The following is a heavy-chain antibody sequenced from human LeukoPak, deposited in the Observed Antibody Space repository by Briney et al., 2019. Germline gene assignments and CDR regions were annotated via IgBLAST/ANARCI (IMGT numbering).Heavy chain of an antibody. CDR2: ISSSGSTI. D-gene: IGHD6-13*01. V-gene: IGHV3-48*03. Sequence: GGSLRLSCAASGFTFGIYAMNWVRQAPGKGLEWVSYISSSGSTIYYADSVKGRFTISRDNAKNSLYLQMNSLRAEDTAVYYCARGIAAAGIFDPWGQGTLVTVSS. CDR1: GFTFGIYA. J-gene: IGHJ5*02. CDR3: ARGIAAAGIFDP.